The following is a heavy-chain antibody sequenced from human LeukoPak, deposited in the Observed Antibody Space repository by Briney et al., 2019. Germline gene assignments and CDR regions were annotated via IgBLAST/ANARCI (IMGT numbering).Heavy chain of an antibody. V-gene: IGHV3-48*03. Sequence: GGSLRLSCAASGFTFSSYEINWVRQAPGKGLEWVSYISSSGSTIYYADSVKGRFTISRDNAKNSLYLQMNSLRAEDTAVYYCARVELRNARFGELLLFDYWGQGTLVTVSS. D-gene: IGHD3-10*01. CDR3: ARVELRNARFGELLLFDY. CDR2: ISSSGSTI. CDR1: GFTFSSYE. J-gene: IGHJ4*02.